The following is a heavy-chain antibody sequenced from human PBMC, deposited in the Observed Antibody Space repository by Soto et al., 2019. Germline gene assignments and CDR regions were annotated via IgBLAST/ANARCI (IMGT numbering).Heavy chain of an antibody. CDR2: IDPSGGVT. V-gene: IGHV1-46*01. CDR3: ARDVSGHDNYETIGYYFDH. J-gene: IGHJ4*02. D-gene: IGHD3-16*01. Sequence: QVQLIQFGAEVKKPGASVKVSCRTSGYTFTKFHIHWVRQAPGQGLEWMGMIDPSGGVTRDAQRFQGRITMTSDMSTSSVYMELRGLTSEDTAVYYCARDVSGHDNYETIGYYFDHWGPGTLVTVSS. CDR1: GYTFTKFH.